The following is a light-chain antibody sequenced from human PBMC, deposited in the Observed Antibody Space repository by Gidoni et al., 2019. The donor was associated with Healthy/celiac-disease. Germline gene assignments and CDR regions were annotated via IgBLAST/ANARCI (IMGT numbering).Light chain of an antibody. CDR3: QQLNSYPHT. CDR1: QGISSY. J-gene: IGKJ3*01. Sequence: DIQLTQSPSFLSASVGDRVTITCRASQGISSYLAWYQQKPGKAPKLLIYAASTLQSGVPSRFSGSGSGTEFTLTISSLQPEDFATYYCQQLNSYPHTFXPXTKVDIK. CDR2: AAS. V-gene: IGKV1-9*01.